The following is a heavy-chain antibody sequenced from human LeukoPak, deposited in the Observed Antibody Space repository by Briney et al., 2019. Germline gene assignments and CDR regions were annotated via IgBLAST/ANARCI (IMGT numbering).Heavy chain of an antibody. CDR2: INHSGST. CDR1: GGSFSGYY. D-gene: IGHD2-21*02. Sequence: PSETLSLTCAVYGGSFSGYYWSWIRQPPGKGLEWIGEINHSGSTNYNPSLKSRVTISVDTSKNQFSLKLRSVIAADTAVYYCARGLSAIVHWGQGTLVAVSS. CDR3: ARGLSAIVH. V-gene: IGHV4-34*01. J-gene: IGHJ4*02.